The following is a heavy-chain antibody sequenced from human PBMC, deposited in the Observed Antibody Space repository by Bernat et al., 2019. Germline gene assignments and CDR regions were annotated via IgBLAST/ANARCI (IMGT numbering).Heavy chain of an antibody. CDR3: ARSVRDDSSGLFGY. Sequence: QVQLVQSGAEVKKPGSSVKVSCKASGGTFSSYTISWVRQAPGQGLEWMGRIIPILGIANYAQKFQGRVTITADKSTSTAYMELSSLRSEDTAMYYCARSVRDDSSGLFGYWGQGTLVTVSS. V-gene: IGHV1-69*02. CDR2: IIPILGIA. CDR1: GGTFSSYT. D-gene: IGHD3-22*01. J-gene: IGHJ4*02.